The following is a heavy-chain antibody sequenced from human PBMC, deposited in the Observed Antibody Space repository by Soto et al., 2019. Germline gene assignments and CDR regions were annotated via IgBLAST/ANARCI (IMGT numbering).Heavy chain of an antibody. CDR2: IYYSGST. Sequence: SETLSLTCTVSGGSISSYYWSWIRQPPGKGLEWIGYIYYSGSTNYNPSLKSRVTISVDTSKNQFSLKLSSVTAADTAVYYCARDSSWSYYASSGQYFDHWGQGTLVTVSS. CDR1: GGSISSYY. V-gene: IGHV4-59*01. J-gene: IGHJ4*02. D-gene: IGHD3-22*01. CDR3: ARDSSWSYYASSGQYFDH.